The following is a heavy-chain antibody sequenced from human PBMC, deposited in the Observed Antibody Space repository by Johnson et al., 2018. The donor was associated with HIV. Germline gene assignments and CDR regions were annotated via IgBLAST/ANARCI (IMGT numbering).Heavy chain of an antibody. Sequence: QMQLVESGGGLVKPGGSLRLSCAASGFTFSDYYMSWIRQAPGKGLEWVSYISSSGSTIYYADSVKGRFPISRANAKNSLYLQMNSLRAEDTAVYYCARGSRYTFDNDDVHLLHAFDIWGQGTMVTVSS. V-gene: IGHV3-11*04. CDR2: ISSSGSTI. CDR3: ARGSRYTFDNDDVHLLHAFDI. CDR1: GFTFSDYY. D-gene: IGHD3-16*01. J-gene: IGHJ3*02.